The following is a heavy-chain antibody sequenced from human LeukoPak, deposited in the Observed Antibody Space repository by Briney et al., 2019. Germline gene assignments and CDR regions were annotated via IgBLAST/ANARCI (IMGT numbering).Heavy chain of an antibody. CDR2: IIPIFGTA. V-gene: IGHV1-69*13. CDR3: ARDRTAPTAMADSNYYGMDV. CDR1: GGTFSSYA. D-gene: IGHD5-18*01. Sequence: SVTVSCKASGGTFSSYAISWVRQAPGQGLEWMGGIIPIFGTANYAQKFQGRVTITADESTSTAYMELSSLRSEDTAVYYCARDRTAPTAMADSNYYGMDVWGQGTTVTVSS. J-gene: IGHJ6*02.